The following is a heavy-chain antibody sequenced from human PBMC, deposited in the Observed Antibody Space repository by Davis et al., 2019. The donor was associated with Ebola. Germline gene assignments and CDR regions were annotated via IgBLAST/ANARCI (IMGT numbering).Heavy chain of an antibody. CDR3: ASLRRAITGMDDGFDI. CDR2: IYTGDSDT. J-gene: IGHJ3*02. CDR1: GNSFTSHW. D-gene: IGHD2-8*02. V-gene: IGHV5-51*01. Sequence: GESLKISCKDSGNSFTSHWIGWLPQMPGKGLDWMGIIYTGDSDTSYSPSFRGQVTISADKSMKTAFLQWSSLKASDSGMYYCASLRRAITGMDDGFDIWGQGTMVTVSS.